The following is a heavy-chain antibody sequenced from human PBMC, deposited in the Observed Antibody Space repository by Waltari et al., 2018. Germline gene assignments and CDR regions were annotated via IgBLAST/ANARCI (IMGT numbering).Heavy chain of an antibody. V-gene: IGHV3-30*01. J-gene: IGHJ4*02. CDR1: GCTFSPYA. CDR3: AKDNDFGDHDFYFDY. Sequence: QVQLVGSGGDVVPPGGSRRLSCEASGCTFSPYARFWVRQSPGKGLELVALIGYDGNFKYFADSVKGRITLFRDNSKKSLDLRLNSLRPEDTAMYYCAKDNDFGDHDFYFDYWGQGTLVSVSS. CDR2: IGYDGNFK. D-gene: IGHD4-17*01.